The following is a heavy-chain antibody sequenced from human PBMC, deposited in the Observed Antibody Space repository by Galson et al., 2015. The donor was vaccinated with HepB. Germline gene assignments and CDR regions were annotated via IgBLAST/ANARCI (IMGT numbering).Heavy chain of an antibody. CDR2: ISAYNGNT. CDR1: GYTFTSYG. V-gene: IGHV1-18*04. D-gene: IGHD1-26*01. CDR3: AREGGSGSQVYFDY. Sequence: SVKVSCKASGYTFTSYGICWVRQAPGQGLEWMGWISAYNGNTNYAQKLQGRVTMTTDTSTSTAYMELRSLRPDDTAVYYCAREGGSGSQVYFDYWGQEPWSPSPQ. J-gene: IGHJ4*01.